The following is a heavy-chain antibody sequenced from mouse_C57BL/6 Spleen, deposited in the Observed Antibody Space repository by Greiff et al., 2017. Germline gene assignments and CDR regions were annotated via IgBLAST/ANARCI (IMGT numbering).Heavy chain of an antibody. D-gene: IGHD2-1*01. V-gene: IGHV3-6*01. CDR2: ISYDGSN. Sequence: EVKLQESGPGLVKPSQSLSLTCSVTGYSITSGYYWNWIRQFPGNKLEWMGYISYDGSNNYNPSLKNRISITRDTSKNQFFLKLNSVTTEDTATYYCAIYCNYENFDYWGQGTTLTVSS. J-gene: IGHJ2*01. CDR3: AIYCNYENFDY. CDR1: GYSITSGYY.